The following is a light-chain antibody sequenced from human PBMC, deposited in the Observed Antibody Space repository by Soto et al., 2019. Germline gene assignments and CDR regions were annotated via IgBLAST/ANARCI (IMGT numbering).Light chain of an antibody. CDR2: WAS. CDR1: RSALFSASNKNY. V-gene: IGKV4-1*01. Sequence: DFVLTQSPDSLDVSLGEMATISCKTSRSALFSASNKNYIAWYQRRPGQPLKLLFYWASTRASGVSDRFSGSGSGTDFTLTIRSLQPEDEAVYYCQQYFSIPMFTFAQGTKLQI. J-gene: IGKJ2*01. CDR3: QQYFSIPMFT.